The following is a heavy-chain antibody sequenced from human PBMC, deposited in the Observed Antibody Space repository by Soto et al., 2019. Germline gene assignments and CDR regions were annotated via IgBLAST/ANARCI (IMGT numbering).Heavy chain of an antibody. Sequence: GGSLRLSCAASGFTFISYAMILCRQAPWKGLEWVSAISGSGGSTYYADSVKGRFTISRDNSKNTLYLQMNSLRAEDTAVYYCAKDPPRSGYTDYWGQGTLVTVSS. J-gene: IGHJ4*02. CDR1: GFTFISYA. CDR3: AKDPPRSGYTDY. V-gene: IGHV3-23*01. D-gene: IGHD3-22*01. CDR2: ISGSGGST.